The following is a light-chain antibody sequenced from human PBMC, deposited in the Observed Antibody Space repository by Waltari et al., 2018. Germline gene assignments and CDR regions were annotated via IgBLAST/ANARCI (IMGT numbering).Light chain of an antibody. J-gene: IGKJ4*01. CDR2: EVS. V-gene: IGKV2D-29*01. Sequence: DIVMTQTPLSLSVTPGQPASISCKSSQSLLPSDGKTYLYWYLQKPGQPPQLLIYEVSNRFSGVPDRFSGSGSGTDFTLTISSLQPEDFAVYYCQQRNSYPLTFGGGTKVEIK. CDR1: QSLLPSDGKTY. CDR3: QQRNSYPLT.